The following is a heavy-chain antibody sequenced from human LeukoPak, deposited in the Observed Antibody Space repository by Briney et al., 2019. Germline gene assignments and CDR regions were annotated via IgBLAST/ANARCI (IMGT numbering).Heavy chain of an antibody. V-gene: IGHV3-48*01. CDR2: ISSSSSTI. J-gene: IGHJ4*02. CDR1: GFTLSKYK. Sequence: GGSLRLSCVASGFTLSKYKMNWVRQAPGKGLEWVSYISSSSSTINYADPVKGRFTISRDNAKNSLYLQMNSLRAGDTAVYYCARVAKERVGGVYYFDYWGQGTLVTVSS. D-gene: IGHD1-1*01. CDR3: ARVAKERVGGVYYFDY.